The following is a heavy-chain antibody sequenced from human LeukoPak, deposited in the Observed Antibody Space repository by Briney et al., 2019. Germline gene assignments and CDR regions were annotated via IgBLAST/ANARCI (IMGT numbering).Heavy chain of an antibody. CDR2: INPNSGGT. V-gene: IGHV1-2*02. CDR1: GYTFTGYY. CDR3: ARDSVRFQQLVVNYYYYGMDV. Sequence: ASVKVSCKASGYTFTGYYMHWVRQAPGQGLEWMGWINPNSGGTNYAQKFQDRVTMTRDTSISTAYMELSSLRSEDTAVYYCARDSVRFQQLVVNYYYYGMDVWGQGTTVTVSS. J-gene: IGHJ6*02. D-gene: IGHD6-13*01.